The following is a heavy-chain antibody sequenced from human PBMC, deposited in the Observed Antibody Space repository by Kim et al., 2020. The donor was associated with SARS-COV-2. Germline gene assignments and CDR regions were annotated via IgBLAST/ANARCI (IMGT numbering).Heavy chain of an antibody. CDR1: GFTFSSYG. Sequence: GGSLRLSCAASGFTFSSYGMHWVRQAPGKGLEWVAVIWYDGSNKYYADSVKGRFTISRDNSKNTLYLQMNSLRAEDTAVYYCARVTRYLDYYGMDVWGQGTPVTVSS. CDR2: IWYDGSNK. CDR3: ARVTRYLDYYGMDV. J-gene: IGHJ6*02. V-gene: IGHV3-33*01. D-gene: IGHD3-9*01.